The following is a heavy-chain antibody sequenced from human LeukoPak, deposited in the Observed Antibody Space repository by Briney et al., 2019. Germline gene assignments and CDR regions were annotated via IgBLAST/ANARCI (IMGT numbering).Heavy chain of an antibody. Sequence: LPGGSLRLSCAASGFTFNDFGMHWVRQAPGKGREWVAFIWYDGSNKYYADSVKGRFTISRDNSKNTLYLQMNSLRAEDTAVYYCARMRGELVVPDAIFDAMGVWGQGPTVTVSS. CDR2: IWYDGSNK. D-gene: IGHD2-2*01. CDR3: ARMRGELVVPDAIFDAMGV. J-gene: IGHJ6*02. CDR1: GFTFNDFG. V-gene: IGHV3-33*01.